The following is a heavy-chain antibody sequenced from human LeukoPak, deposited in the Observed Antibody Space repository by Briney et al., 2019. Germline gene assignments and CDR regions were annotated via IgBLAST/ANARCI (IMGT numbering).Heavy chain of an antibody. Sequence: PGGSLRLSCAASGFTFRSFAMSWVRQAPGKGLEWVAGISGSGGATNYADSVKGRFTTSRDNSKSTLYLQMNSLRAEDTAVYYCAKEGIDGSDYDLDYWGQGTLVSVSS. J-gene: IGHJ4*02. V-gene: IGHV3-23*01. CDR3: AKEGIDGSDYDLDY. D-gene: IGHD5-12*01. CDR2: ISGSGGAT. CDR1: GFTFRSFA.